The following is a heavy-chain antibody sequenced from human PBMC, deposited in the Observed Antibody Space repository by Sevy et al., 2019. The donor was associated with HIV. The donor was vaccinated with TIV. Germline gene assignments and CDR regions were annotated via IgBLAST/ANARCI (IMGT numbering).Heavy chain of an antibody. CDR1: GFTFSSYS. CDR2: ISSSSSYI. CDR3: ARDLIYDLWSGSRAKNYYYYGMDV. D-gene: IGHD3-3*01. J-gene: IGHJ6*02. Sequence: GGSLRLSCAASGFTFSSYSMNWVRQAPGKGLEWVSSISSSSSYIYYADSVKDRFTISRDNAKNSLYLQMNSLRAEDTAVYYCARDLIYDLWSGSRAKNYYYYGMDVWGQGTTVTVSS. V-gene: IGHV3-21*01.